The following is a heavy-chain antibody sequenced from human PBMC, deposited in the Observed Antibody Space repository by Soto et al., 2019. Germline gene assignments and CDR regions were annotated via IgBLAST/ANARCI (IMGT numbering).Heavy chain of an antibody. J-gene: IGHJ5*02. CDR3: ERQVPAAIRLGWFDP. V-gene: IGHV4-39*01. D-gene: IGHD2-2*02. Sequence: EILSITCTVAGGSMNRSTYPWGWVRQPPGKGLEWIGSIYYSGSTYYRPSLKSRVTISVDTSKNQFSLKLSSVTAADTAVYYCERQVPAAIRLGWFDPWGQGTLVTISS. CDR2: IYYSGST. CDR1: GGSMNRSTYP.